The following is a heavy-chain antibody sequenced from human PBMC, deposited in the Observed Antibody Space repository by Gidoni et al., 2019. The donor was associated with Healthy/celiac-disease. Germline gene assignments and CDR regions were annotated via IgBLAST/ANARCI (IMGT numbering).Heavy chain of an antibody. J-gene: IGHJ6*02. CDR1: CIPSSTGC. Sequence: VQLVVSGGGLVHAGWSLRLSCATACIPSSTGCISLSRSAPGKGLEWVGRIKSKTDGGTTDYAAPVKGRFTISRDDSKNTLYLQMNSLKTEDTAVYYCTTSQRILWFGELASYYYYGMDVWGQGTTVTVSS. D-gene: IGHD3-10*01. CDR2: IKSKTDGGTT. CDR3: TTSQRILWFGELASYYYYGMDV. V-gene: IGHV3-15*01.